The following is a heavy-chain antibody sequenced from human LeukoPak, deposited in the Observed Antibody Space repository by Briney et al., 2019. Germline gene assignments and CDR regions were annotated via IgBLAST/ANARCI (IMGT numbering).Heavy chain of an antibody. V-gene: IGHV3-23*01. Sequence: GGSLRLSCMVSGFTLSSYEMSWIRQAPGKGLEWVSSIEYGESTTHYADSVRGRFTISRDNYKNSLYLQMNSLRAEDTAVYYCARELRDAFDMWGQGTRVTVS. J-gene: IGHJ3*02. CDR2: IEYGESTT. CDR1: GFTLSSYE. D-gene: IGHD2-21*01. CDR3: ARELRDAFDM.